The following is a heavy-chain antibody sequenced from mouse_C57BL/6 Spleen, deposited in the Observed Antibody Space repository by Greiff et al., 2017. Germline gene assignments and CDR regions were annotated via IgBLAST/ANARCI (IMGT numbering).Heavy chain of an antibody. V-gene: IGHV1-26*01. Sequence: VQLQQSGPELVKPGASVKISCKASGYTFTDYYMNWVKQSHGKSLEWIGDINPNNGGTSYNQKFKGKATLTVDKSSSTAYMELRSLTSEDSAVYYCARREPTRFDYWGQGTTLTVSS. CDR1: GYTFTDYY. CDR2: INPNNGGT. D-gene: IGHD6-1*01. J-gene: IGHJ2*01. CDR3: ARREPTRFDY.